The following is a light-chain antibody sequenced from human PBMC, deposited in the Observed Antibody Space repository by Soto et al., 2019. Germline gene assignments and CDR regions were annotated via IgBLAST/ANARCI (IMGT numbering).Light chain of an antibody. V-gene: IGKV1-39*01. J-gene: IGKJ1*01. Sequence: DIQMTQSPSSLSASVGDRVTITCRASQSISSYLNWYQQKPGKAPKLLIYAASSLQSGVPSRFSGSGSGTDFTLTIRSLQPEDFATYYCQQSYSTPRTFGQGTKVDNK. CDR1: QSISSY. CDR3: QQSYSTPRT. CDR2: AAS.